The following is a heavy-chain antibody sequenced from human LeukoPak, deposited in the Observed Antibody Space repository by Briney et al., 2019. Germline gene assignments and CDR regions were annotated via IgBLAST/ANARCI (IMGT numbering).Heavy chain of an antibody. CDR2: INAGNGNT. CDR1: GYTFTSYT. D-gene: IGHD1-26*01. Sequence: ASVKVSCKASGYTFTSYTLHWLRQAPGQSLEWMGWINAGNGNTKYSQKFQDRVTITRDTSANTAYMELSSLRSEDTAVYYCANTPVGASPFDYWGQGTLVTVSS. J-gene: IGHJ4*02. CDR3: ANTPVGASPFDY. V-gene: IGHV1-3*01.